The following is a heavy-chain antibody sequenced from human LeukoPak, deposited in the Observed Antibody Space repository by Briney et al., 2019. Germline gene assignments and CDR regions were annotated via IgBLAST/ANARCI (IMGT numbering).Heavy chain of an antibody. CDR1: GGSISSYY. Sequence: PSETLSLTCTVSGGSISSYYWSWIRQPPGKGLEWIGYIYYSGSTNYNPSLKSRVTISVDTSKNQFSLKLSSVTAADTAVYYCARDYYGSGMLDYWGQGTQVTVSS. CDR2: IYYSGST. D-gene: IGHD3-10*01. J-gene: IGHJ4*02. CDR3: ARDYYGSGMLDY. V-gene: IGHV4-59*01.